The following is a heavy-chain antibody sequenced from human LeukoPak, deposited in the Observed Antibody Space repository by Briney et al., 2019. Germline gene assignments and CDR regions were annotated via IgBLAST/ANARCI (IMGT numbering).Heavy chain of an antibody. D-gene: IGHD3-9*01. V-gene: IGHV3-66*01. CDR2: IYSGGST. Sequence: GGSLRLSCAASGFTVSSNYMSWVRQAPGKGLEWVSVIYSGGSTYYADSVKGRFTISRDNSKDTLYLQMNSLRAEDTAVYYCARDYFGTQIDYWGQGTLVTVSS. CDR3: ARDYFGTQIDY. J-gene: IGHJ4*02. CDR1: GFTVSSNY.